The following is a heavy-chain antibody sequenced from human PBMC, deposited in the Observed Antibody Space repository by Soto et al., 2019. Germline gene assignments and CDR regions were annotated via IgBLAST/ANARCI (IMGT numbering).Heavy chain of an antibody. CDR1: GFTFSSYA. CDR3: AKDYGSGPGDWFDP. D-gene: IGHD3-10*01. V-gene: IGHV3-23*01. Sequence: EVHLLESGGGLVQPGGSLRLSCAASGFTFSSYAMSWVRQAPGKGLEWVSAISGSGDSTYFADSVKGRFTISRDNSKNTLYQQMNGLRAEDTAVYYCAKDYGSGPGDWFDPWGQGTLVTVSS. J-gene: IGHJ5*02. CDR2: ISGSGDST.